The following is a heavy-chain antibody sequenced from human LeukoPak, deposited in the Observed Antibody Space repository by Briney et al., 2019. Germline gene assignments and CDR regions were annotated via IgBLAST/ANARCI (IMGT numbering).Heavy chain of an antibody. Sequence: GASVKVSCKASGYTFTSYGISWVRQAPGQGLEWMGRIIPILGIANYAQKFQGRVTITADKSTSTAYMELSSLRSEDTAVYYCARALYGSGIIGMDVWGQGTTVTVSS. CDR3: ARALYGSGIIGMDV. V-gene: IGHV1-69*04. CDR1: GYTFTSYG. J-gene: IGHJ6*02. D-gene: IGHD3-10*01. CDR2: IIPILGIA.